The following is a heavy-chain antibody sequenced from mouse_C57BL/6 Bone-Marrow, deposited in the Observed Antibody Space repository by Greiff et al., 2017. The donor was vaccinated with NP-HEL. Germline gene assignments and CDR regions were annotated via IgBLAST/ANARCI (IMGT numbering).Heavy chain of an antibody. CDR3: ARPYYYGSSCFDY. CDR2: ISSGGSYT. CDR1: GFTFSSYG. J-gene: IGHJ2*01. V-gene: IGHV5-6*01. D-gene: IGHD1-1*01. Sequence: EVKLVESGGDLVKPGGSLKLSCAASGFTFSSYGMSWVRQTPDKRLEWVATISSGGSYTYYPDSVKGRFTISRDNAKNTLYLQMSSLKSEDTAMYYCARPYYYGSSCFDYWGQGTTLTVSS.